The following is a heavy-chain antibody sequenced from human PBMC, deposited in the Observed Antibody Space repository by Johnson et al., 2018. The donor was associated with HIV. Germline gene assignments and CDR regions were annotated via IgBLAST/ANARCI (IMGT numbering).Heavy chain of an antibody. D-gene: IGHD1-26*01. J-gene: IGHJ3*02. CDR2: IHSNGDST. CDR3: AKSHASFELSGEDVFHI. Sequence: VQLVESGGGLVQPGRSLRLSCTASGFIFGDYAMSWVRQAPGKGLVWVSHIHSNGDSTYYADSVKGRFTISRDNSKNTLFLQMTSLRSEDTAVYYCAKSHASFELSGEDVFHIWGQGTMVTVSS. V-gene: IGHV3-64*07. CDR1: GFIFGDYA.